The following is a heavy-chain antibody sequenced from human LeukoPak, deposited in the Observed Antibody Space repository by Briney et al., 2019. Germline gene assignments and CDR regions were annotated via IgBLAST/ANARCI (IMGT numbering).Heavy chain of an antibody. CDR2: INPNSGGT. V-gene: IGHV1-2*02. J-gene: IGHJ4*02. D-gene: IGHD6-13*01. CDR1: GYTFTCYY. CDR3: ARVLSIAAAGTGY. Sequence: ASVKVSCKASGYTFTCYYMHWVRQAPGQGLEWMGWINPNSGGTNYAQKFQGRVTMTRDTSISTAYMELSRLRSDDTAVYYCARVLSIAAAGTGYWGQGTLVTVSS.